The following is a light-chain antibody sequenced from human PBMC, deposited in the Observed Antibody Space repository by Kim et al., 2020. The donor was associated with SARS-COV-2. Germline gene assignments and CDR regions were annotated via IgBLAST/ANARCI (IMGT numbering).Light chain of an antibody. CDR2: DVS. Sequence: QSALTQPASVSGSPGQSITISCTGTSSDVGGYNYVSWYQQHPGKAPKLMIYDVSNRLSGVSNRFSGSESGNTASLTISGLQTEDEADYYCSSYTTSTTRVFGGGTQLTV. J-gene: IGLJ2*01. CDR3: SSYTTSTTRV. CDR1: SSDVGGYNY. V-gene: IGLV2-14*03.